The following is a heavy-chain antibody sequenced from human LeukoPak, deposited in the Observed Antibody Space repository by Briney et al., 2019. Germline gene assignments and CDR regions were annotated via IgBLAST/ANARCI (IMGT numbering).Heavy chain of an antibody. CDR1: RYRFSSYW. Sequence: GESLKISCKGSRYRFSSYWIAWVRQMPGKGLEWMGIIYPGDFDTRYSPSFQGQVTISVDKSISTAYLQWSSLKASDTAIYYCARSYCDGDCYPGNDALDIWGQGTVVIVSS. D-gene: IGHD2-21*02. V-gene: IGHV5-51*01. J-gene: IGHJ3*02. CDR2: IYPGDFDT. CDR3: ARSYCDGDCYPGNDALDI.